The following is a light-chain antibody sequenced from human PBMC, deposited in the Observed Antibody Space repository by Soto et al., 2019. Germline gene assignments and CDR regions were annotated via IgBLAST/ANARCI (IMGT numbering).Light chain of an antibody. CDR3: QQSYSTPRT. V-gene: IGKV1-39*01. J-gene: IGKJ1*01. Sequence: DIQMTQSPSSLSASVGDRVTISCRASQSINSYLNWYQQTPGKAPKLLIYAASSLQSGVPSRFTGSGSGTDFTLTISSLQPEDFATYYCQQSYSTPRTFGQGTKVDSK. CDR1: QSINSY. CDR2: AAS.